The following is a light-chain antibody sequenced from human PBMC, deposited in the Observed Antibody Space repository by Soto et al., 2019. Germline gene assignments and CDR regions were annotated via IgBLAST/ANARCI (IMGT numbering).Light chain of an antibody. V-gene: IGKV3-20*01. CDR1: QRVSNTY. CDR3: QQFGTSPLWT. Sequence: EIVLAQSPGTLSLSPGERATLSCRASQRVSNTYLAWYQQKPGQAPRLLIYGVSSRATGIPDRFSGSGSGTDFTLTISRLEPEDFAVYYCQQFGTSPLWTFGQGTKVDIK. CDR2: GVS. J-gene: IGKJ1*01.